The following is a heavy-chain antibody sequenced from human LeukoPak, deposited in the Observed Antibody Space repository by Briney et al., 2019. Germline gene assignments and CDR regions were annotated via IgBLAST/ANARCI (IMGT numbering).Heavy chain of an antibody. CDR3: AKDKSYCSSTSCPPDAFDI. CDR1: GFTFSSYA. CDR2: ISWNSGSI. D-gene: IGHD2-2*01. V-gene: IGHV3-9*01. J-gene: IGHJ3*02. Sequence: PGGSLRLSCAASGFTFSSYAMSWVRQAPGKGLEWVSGISWNSGSIGYADSVKGRFTISRDNAKNSLYLQMNSLRAKDTALYYCAKDKSYCSSTSCPPDAFDIWGQGTMVTVSS.